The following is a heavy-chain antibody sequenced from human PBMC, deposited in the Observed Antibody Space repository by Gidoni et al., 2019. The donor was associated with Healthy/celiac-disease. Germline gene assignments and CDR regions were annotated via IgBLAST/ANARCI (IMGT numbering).Heavy chain of an antibody. D-gene: IGHD2-15*01. CDR2: IIPIFGTA. CDR3: AREGAPRLYCSGGSCYTSLDY. CDR1: GGTCSSYA. J-gene: IGHJ4*02. V-gene: IGHV1-69*01. Sequence: QVQLVQSGAAVKQPGSAVKVSVTASGGTCSSYAIRWVRQAPGPGLEWMGGIIPIFGTANYAQKFQGRVTITADESTSTAYMELSSLRSEETAVYYCAREGAPRLYCSGGSCYTSLDYWGQGTLVTVSS.